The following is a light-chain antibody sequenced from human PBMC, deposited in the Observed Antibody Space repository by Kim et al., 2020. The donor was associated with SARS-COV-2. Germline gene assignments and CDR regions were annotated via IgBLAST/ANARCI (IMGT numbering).Light chain of an antibody. CDR3: SSYIRGSTNYV. J-gene: IGLJ1*01. Sequence: QSALTQPASVSGSPGQSITISCTGTSSDVGGYKYVSWYQQHPGKAPKLVIYEVSNRPSGVSNRFSRSKSGNTASLTISGLQAEDEADYYCSSYIRGSTNYVFGTGTKVTVL. CDR1: SSDVGGYKY. V-gene: IGLV2-14*01. CDR2: EVS.